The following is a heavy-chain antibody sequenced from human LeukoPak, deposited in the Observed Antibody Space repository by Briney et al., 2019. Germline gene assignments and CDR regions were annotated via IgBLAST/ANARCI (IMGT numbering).Heavy chain of an antibody. Sequence: PGGSLRLSCAASGFTFSSYGMHWVRQAPGKGLEWVSSISSSSSYIYYADSVKGRFTISRDNAKNSLYLQMNSLRAEDTAVYYCARFDDYYDSSGYSLWGPGTLVTVSS. CDR2: ISSSSSYI. CDR1: GFTFSSYG. J-gene: IGHJ4*01. D-gene: IGHD3-22*01. CDR3: ARFDDYYDSSGYSL. V-gene: IGHV3-21*01.